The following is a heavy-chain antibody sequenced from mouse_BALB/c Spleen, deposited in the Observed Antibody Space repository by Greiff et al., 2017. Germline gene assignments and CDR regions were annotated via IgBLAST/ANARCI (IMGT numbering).Heavy chain of an antibody. V-gene: IGHV3-8*02. D-gene: IGHD2-14*01. CDR1: GDSITSGY. CDR2: ISYSGST. J-gene: IGHJ4*01. Sequence: EVQLQQSGPSLVKPSQTLSLTCSVTGDSITSGYWNWIRKFPGNKLEYMGYISYSGSTYYNPSLKSRISITRDTSKNQYYLQLNSVTTEDTATYYCARSVSYYRSVYAMDYWGQGTSVTVSS. CDR3: ARSVSYYRSVYAMDY.